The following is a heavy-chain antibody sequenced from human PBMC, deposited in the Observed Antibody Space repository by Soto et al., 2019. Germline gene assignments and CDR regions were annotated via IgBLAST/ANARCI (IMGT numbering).Heavy chain of an antibody. CDR3: ASLKDYYFHF. J-gene: IGHJ4*02. CDR2: ISSKGIT. Sequence: QVQLQESGPGLVKPSQSLSLTCTVSGGSISSGGYFWSWIRQHPEKGLEWIGYISSKGITYYNPSLESRFTISWDTSMNQFSLMLPSVTAADTAVYYCASLKDYYFHFWGQGTLVTVSS. CDR1: GGSISSGGYF. V-gene: IGHV4-31*03.